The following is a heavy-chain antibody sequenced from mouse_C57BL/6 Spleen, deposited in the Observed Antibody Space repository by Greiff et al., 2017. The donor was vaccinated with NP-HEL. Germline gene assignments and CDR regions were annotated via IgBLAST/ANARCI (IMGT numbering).Heavy chain of an antibody. CDR1: GFTFSSYG. D-gene: IGHD2-10*02. Sequence: DVKLVESGGDLVKPGGSLKLSCAASGFTFSSYGMSWVRQTPDKRLEWVATISSGGSYTYYPDSVKGRFTISRDNAKNTLYLQMSSLKSEDTAMYYCARLYGNYVHYYAMDYWGQGTSVTVSS. V-gene: IGHV5-6*02. CDR3: ARLYGNYVHYYAMDY. CDR2: ISSGGSYT. J-gene: IGHJ4*01.